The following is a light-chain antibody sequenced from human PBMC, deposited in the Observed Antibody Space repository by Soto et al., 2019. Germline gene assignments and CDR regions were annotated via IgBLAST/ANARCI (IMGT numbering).Light chain of an antibody. V-gene: IGLV4-60*02. J-gene: IGLJ3*02. CDR3: EIWYSNTHKV. CDR2: LDRSGSY. CDR1: SGHSTYI. Sequence: QSVLTQSSSASASLGSSVKLTCILSSGHSTYIIAWHQQQPGKAHRFLMTLDRSGSYNRGSGVPDRFSGSSSGADRYLTISNLQFEDEGDYYCEIWYSNTHKVFGGGTKLTVL.